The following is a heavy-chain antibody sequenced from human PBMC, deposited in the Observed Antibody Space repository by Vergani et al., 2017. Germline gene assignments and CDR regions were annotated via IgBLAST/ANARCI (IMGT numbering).Heavy chain of an antibody. CDR3: AKELLLSSEGEESAFDI. Sequence: QVQLVESGGGVVQPGRSLRLSCAASGFTFSSYGMHWVRQAPGKGLEWVAVISYDGSNKYYADSVKGRFTISRDNSKNTLYLQMNSLRAEDTAVYYCAKELLLSSEGEESAFDIWGQGTIVTVSS. D-gene: IGHD3-10*01. V-gene: IGHV3-30*18. CDR1: GFTFSSYG. J-gene: IGHJ3*02. CDR2: ISYDGSNK.